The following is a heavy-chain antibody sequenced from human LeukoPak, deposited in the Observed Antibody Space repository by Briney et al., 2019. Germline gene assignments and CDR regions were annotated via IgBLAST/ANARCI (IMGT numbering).Heavy chain of an antibody. Sequence: GVSLRLSCAASGFTFSYYAMHWVRQAPGKGLEWVADLSNDGTNKYYADSVKGRLTRSRDNSKNTLYLQMNRLRAEDTAVYYCARSTGDCIGGTCYSDFDCWGQGTLVTVSS. CDR2: LSNDGTNK. CDR1: GFTFSYYA. V-gene: IGHV3-30*01. CDR3: ARSTGDCIGGTCYSDFDC. J-gene: IGHJ4*02. D-gene: IGHD2-15*01.